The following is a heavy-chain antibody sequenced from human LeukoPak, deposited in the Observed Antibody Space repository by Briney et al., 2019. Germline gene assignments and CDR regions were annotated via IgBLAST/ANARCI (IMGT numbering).Heavy chain of an antibody. Sequence: GGSLRLSCAASGFTFSDYYMSWIRQAPGKGLEWVSYISSSSSYTNYADSVKGRFTISRDNAKNSLYLQMNSLRAEDTAVYYCARYRFGELTYGMTSGAKGPRSPSPQ. D-gene: IGHD3-10*01. CDR2: ISSSSSYT. CDR1: GFTFSDYY. V-gene: IGHV3-11*06. J-gene: IGHJ6*04. CDR3: ARYRFGELTYGMTS.